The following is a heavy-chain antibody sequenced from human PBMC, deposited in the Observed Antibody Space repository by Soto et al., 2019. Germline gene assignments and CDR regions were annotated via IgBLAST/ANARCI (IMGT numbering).Heavy chain of an antibody. CDR3: GRDPYSGDHPYFDY. CDR1: GYTFTSYG. J-gene: IGHJ4*02. Sequence: ASVKVSCKASGYTFTSYGISWVRQAPGQGLEWMGWISAYNGNTNYAQKLQGRVTMTTDTSTSTAYMELRSLRSDDTAVYYCGRDPYSGDHPYFDYWGKGTLVTGSS. D-gene: IGHD4-17*01. V-gene: IGHV1-18*01. CDR2: ISAYNGNT.